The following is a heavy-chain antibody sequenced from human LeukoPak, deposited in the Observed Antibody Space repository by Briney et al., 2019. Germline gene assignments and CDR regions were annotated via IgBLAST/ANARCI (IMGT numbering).Heavy chain of an antibody. CDR3: AKVGLRGDWSDP. Sequence: GGSLRLSCEGSGYTFSYYFMYWVRQAPGKELEWVAAISDDGTSEHYADSVKGRFTISRDNSKKSLYLQMNRLRTEDTAVYYCAKVGLRGDWSDPWGQGTLVTVSS. D-gene: IGHD4-17*01. CDR2: ISDDGTSE. CDR1: GYTFSYYF. V-gene: IGHV3-30*04. J-gene: IGHJ5*02.